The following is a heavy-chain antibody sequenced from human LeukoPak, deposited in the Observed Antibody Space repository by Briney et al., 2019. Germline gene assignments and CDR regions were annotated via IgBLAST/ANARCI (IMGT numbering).Heavy chain of an antibody. CDR1: GGSFSGYY. CDR3: ALQLWLTAFDY. Sequence: SETLSLTCAVYGGSFSGYYWSWIRQPPGKGLEWIGEINHSGSTNYNPSLKSRVTISVDTSKNQFSLKLSSVTAADTAVYYCALQLWLTAFDYWGQGTLVTLSS. V-gene: IGHV4-34*01. CDR2: INHSGST. D-gene: IGHD5-18*01. J-gene: IGHJ4*02.